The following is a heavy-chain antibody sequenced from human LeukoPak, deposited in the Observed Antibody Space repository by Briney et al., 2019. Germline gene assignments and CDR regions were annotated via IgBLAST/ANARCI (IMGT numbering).Heavy chain of an antibody. CDR3: ARARVRYFAEI. CDR1: GGSFSGDF. Sequence: PSETLSLTCAVYGGSFSGDFWSWIRQSPGKGLEWIGEINHGGSTTYNPSLQSRVTMSVDTSTNQISLKMTSVTAADTAVYYCARARVRYFAEIWGQGTMVTVSS. V-gene: IGHV4-34*01. J-gene: IGHJ3*02. CDR2: INHGGST. D-gene: IGHD3-9*01.